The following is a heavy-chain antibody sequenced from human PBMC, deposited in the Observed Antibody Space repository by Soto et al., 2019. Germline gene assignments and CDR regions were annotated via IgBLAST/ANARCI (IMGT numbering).Heavy chain of an antibody. CDR3: ASTRMPAAVGAPNSRGFDV. D-gene: IGHD1-26*01. CDR1: GFTFHIYV. CDR2: ISESRGDS. V-gene: IGHV3-23*01. Sequence: ELQLLESGGGLVQPGGSLRLSCAASGFTFHIYVMNWVRQAPGKGLEWVSGISESRGDSYYADSVKGRFTISRDNSKNTLCLQMNSHRVEDTAVYFCASTRMPAAVGAPNSRGFDVWGQGTKVSVSS. J-gene: IGHJ3*01.